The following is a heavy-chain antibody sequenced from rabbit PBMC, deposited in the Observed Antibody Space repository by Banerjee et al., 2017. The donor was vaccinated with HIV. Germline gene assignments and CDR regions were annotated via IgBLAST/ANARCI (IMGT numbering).Heavy chain of an antibody. Sequence: QEQLEESGGGLVKPEGSLTLTCKASGFDFSSNVMCWVRQAPGKGLEWIACINTSSGNTVYASWAKGRFTISKTSSTTVTLQMTSLTAADTATYFCAREEYVGYGYANLWGQGTLVTVS. CDR1: GFDFSSNV. V-gene: IGHV1S45*01. CDR3: AREEYVGYGYANL. CDR2: INTSSGNT. J-gene: IGHJ4*01. D-gene: IGHD6-1*01.